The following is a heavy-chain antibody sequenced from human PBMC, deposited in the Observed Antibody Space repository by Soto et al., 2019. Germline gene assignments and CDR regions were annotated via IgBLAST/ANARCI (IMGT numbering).Heavy chain of an antibody. D-gene: IGHD2-2*01. CDR3: AKGGQLRTEGGGY. J-gene: IGHJ4*02. V-gene: IGHV3-9*01. CDR1: GFTFDDYA. Sequence: EVQLVESGGGSVQPGRSLRLSCAASGFTFDDYAMHWVRQAPGKGLEWVSGISWNSGSIGYADSVKGRFTISRDNAKNSLYLQMNSLRAEDTALYYCAKGGQLRTEGGGYWGQGTLVTVSS. CDR2: ISWNSGSI.